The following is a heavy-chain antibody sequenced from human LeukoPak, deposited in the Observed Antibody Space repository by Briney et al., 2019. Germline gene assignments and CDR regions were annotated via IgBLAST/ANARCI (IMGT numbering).Heavy chain of an antibody. V-gene: IGHV4-61*02. Sequence: SETLSLTCTVSGGSISSGSYYWSWIRQPAGKGLEWTGRIYTSGSTNYNPSLKSRVTISVDTSKNQFSLKLSSVTAADTAVYYCARERLTLDYWGQGTLVTVSS. CDR2: IYTSGST. CDR3: ARERLTLDY. CDR1: GGSISSGSYY. J-gene: IGHJ4*02.